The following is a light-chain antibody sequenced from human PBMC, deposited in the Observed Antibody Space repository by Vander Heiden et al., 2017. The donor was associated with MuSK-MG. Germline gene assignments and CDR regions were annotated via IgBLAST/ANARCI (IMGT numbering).Light chain of an antibody. CDR3: QQRDYWPLT. CDR1: QSVDTY. V-gene: IGKV3-11*01. CDR2: DAS. Sequence: EIVLTQSPATLSLSPGERATLSCRASQSVDTYLAWFQQTPGQAPRLLIYDASTRASGTPARFSGSGSGTDFILTISSLEPEDFAVFYCQQRDYWPLTFGGGTKVX. J-gene: IGKJ4*01.